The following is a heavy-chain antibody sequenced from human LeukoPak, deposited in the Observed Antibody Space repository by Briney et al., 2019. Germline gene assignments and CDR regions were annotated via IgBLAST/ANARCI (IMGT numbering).Heavy chain of an antibody. CDR3: AKEGGVLPAAIDYYYGMDF. Sequence: GVSQRLFCAASGFTYSSYAMSWVRQAPGKGLECVSDISGSGGSTYYADAVNGQFSISRDNSKITLYLQMNRLRAEDTAVYYCAKEGGVLPAAIDYYYGMDFWGKGTMVTVSS. D-gene: IGHD2-2*01. CDR1: GFTYSSYA. CDR2: ISGSGGST. J-gene: IGHJ6*04. V-gene: IGHV3-23*01.